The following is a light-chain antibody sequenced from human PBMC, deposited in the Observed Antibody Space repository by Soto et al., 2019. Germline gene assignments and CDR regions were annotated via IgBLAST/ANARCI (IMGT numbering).Light chain of an antibody. V-gene: IGLV1-47*01. CDR2: ENN. CDR3: ATWDDSLSGPV. CDR1: TSNIGSSS. Sequence: QSVLSQPPSASGTPGQSATISCSGSTSNIGSSSVYWYQQLPGTAPKVFIYENNRRPSGVPDRFSGSKSGTSASLAISGLRSEDEADYYCATWDDSLSGPVFGGGTKLTVL. J-gene: IGLJ2*01.